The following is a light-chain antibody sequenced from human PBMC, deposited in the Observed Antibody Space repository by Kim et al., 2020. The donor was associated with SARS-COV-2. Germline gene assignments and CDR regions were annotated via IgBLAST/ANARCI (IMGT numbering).Light chain of an antibody. V-gene: IGKV3-15*01. CDR1: ESVRSS. CDR2: EAS. CDR3: QHYNDWPPLT. Sequence: SVGERVTLSCRASESVRSSLAWYQQKPGQAPRLLIYEASTRATGISDRFSGSGSGTEFSLSISSLQPEDFAVYFCQHYNDWPPLTFGGGTKVDIK. J-gene: IGKJ4*01.